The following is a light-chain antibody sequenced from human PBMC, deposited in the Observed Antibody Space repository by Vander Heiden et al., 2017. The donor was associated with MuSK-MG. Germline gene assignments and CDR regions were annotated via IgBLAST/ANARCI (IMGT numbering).Light chain of an antibody. V-gene: IGKV2-28*01. J-gene: IGKJ3*01. CDR1: QSLLHANGNIY. Sequence: DIVMTQSPLSLPVTPGEPASISCRSSQSLLHANGNIYLDWYLQKPGQSPQLLIFVTSKRASGVPDRFSGSGSGTDFTLRISRGEAEDVGVYYCRQAVQIPVTFGHGTTVYIK. CDR3: RQAVQIPVT. CDR2: VTS.